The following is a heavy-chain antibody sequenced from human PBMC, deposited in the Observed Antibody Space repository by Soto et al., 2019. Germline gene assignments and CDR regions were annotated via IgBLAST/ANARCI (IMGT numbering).Heavy chain of an antibody. Sequence: SETLSLTCTVSGGSISSYYWSWIRQPPGKGLEWIGYTHYGGSTNYNPSLKSRVTISVDTSKNQFSLKLSSVTAADTAVYYCARGGWSLDYWGQGTLVTVSS. CDR3: ARGGWSLDY. CDR1: GGSISSYY. J-gene: IGHJ4*02. CDR2: THYGGST. D-gene: IGHD6-19*01. V-gene: IGHV4-59*01.